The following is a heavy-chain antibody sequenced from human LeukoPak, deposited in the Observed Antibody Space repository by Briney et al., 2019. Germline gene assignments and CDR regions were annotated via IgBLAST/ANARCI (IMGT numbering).Heavy chain of an antibody. D-gene: IGHD2-15*01. J-gene: IGHJ4*02. CDR3: AKSGLNRFDY. CDR2: IRHDASTV. Sequence: GGSLRLSCATSGFIFSNYGMHWVRQAPGKGLEWVAFIRHDASTVYYGDSVKGRFTISRDNSKNTLYLQMNSLRAEDTAVYYCAKSGLNRFDYWGQGTLVTVSS. V-gene: IGHV3-30*02. CDR1: GFIFSNYG.